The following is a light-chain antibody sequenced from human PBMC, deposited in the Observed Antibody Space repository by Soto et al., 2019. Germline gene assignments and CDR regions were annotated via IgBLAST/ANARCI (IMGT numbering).Light chain of an antibody. CDR2: DAS. CDR1: QSVGNNY. CDR3: EQYGSTPLT. V-gene: IGKV3-20*01. J-gene: IGKJ4*01. Sequence: ESVLTQSPGTLSLSPGERGTLSCRASQSVGNNYLAWYQQKPGQAPRFLIYDASSRATGIPDRFSGSGSGTDFTLTISRLEPEDFAVYYCEQYGSTPLTFGGGTKVEIK.